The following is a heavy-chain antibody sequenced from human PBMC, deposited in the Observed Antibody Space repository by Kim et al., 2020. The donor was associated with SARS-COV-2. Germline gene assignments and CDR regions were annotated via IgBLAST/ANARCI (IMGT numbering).Heavy chain of an antibody. CDR1: GFTLSGST. CDR3: TRVNPIAGGWYDAFD. J-gene: IGHJ3*02. D-gene: IGHD6-19*01. V-gene: IGHV3-73*01. CDR2: IRSKANSYAT. Sequence: GGSLRLSCAASGFTLSGSTVHWVRQASGKGLEWVGRIRSKANSYATAYAASVKNRCTISRDDSKNTAYLQMNSLKTEDTAVYYCTRVNPIAGGWYDAFD.